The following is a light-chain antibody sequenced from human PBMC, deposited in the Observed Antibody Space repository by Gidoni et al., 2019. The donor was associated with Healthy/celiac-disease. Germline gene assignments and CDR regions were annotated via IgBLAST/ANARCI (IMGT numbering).Light chain of an antibody. Sequence: DIVMTESPDSLAVSLGERATINCKSSQSVLYRSNNKNYLAWYQQKPGQPPKLLIYWASTRESGVPDRFSGSGSGTDFTLTISSLQAEDVAVYYCQQYYSTPRGTFGQGTQVEIK. J-gene: IGKJ1*01. CDR1: QSVLYRSNNKNY. CDR3: QQYYSTPRGT. CDR2: WAS. V-gene: IGKV4-1*01.